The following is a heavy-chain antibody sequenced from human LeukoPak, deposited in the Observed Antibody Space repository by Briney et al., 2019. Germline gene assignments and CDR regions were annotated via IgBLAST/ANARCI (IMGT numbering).Heavy chain of an antibody. V-gene: IGHV4-4*02. J-gene: IGHJ6*02. D-gene: IGHD6-19*01. CDR1: GGSISSSNW. Sequence: SETLSRTCAVSGGSISSSNWWSWVRQPPGKGLEWIGEIYHSGSTNYNPSLKSRVTISVDKSKNQFSLKLSSVTAADTAVYYCARRTISSGWYGSYYYYGMDVWGQGTTVTVSS. CDR3: ARRTISSGWYGSYYYYGMDV. CDR2: IYHSGST.